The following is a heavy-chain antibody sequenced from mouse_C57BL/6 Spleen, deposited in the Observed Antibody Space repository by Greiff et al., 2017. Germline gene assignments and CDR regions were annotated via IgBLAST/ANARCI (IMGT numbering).Heavy chain of an antibody. CDR3: ARRVDYDYDSYYFDY. V-gene: IGHV8-12*01. D-gene: IGHD2-4*01. Sequence: QVTLKVSGPGILQSSQTLSLTCSFSGFSLSTSGMGVSWIRQPSGKGLEWLAHIYWDDDKRYNPSLKSRLTISKDTSRNQVFLKITSVDTADTATYYWARRVDYDYDSYYFDYWGQGTTLTVAS. CDR1: GFSLSTSGMG. CDR2: IYWDDDK. J-gene: IGHJ2*01.